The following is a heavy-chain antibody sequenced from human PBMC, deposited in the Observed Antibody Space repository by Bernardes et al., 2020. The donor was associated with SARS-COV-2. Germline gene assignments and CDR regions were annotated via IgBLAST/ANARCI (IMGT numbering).Heavy chain of an antibody. CDR3: ARGWATVTNN. V-gene: IGHV3-74*01. Sequence: GGFVRLSCAASGFTFSNFWTHWFRQAPGKGLVWVSRINGDGSSTSYADSVKGRFTISRDNAKNTLYLQMDSLRAEDTAVYYCARGWATVTNNWGQGTLVTVFS. J-gene: IGHJ4*02. CDR2: INGDGSST. D-gene: IGHD4-17*01. CDR1: GFTFSNFW.